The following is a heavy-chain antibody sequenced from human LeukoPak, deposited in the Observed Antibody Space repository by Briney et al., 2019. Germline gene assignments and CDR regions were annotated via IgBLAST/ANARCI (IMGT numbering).Heavy chain of an antibody. V-gene: IGHV1-46*01. D-gene: IGHD3-9*01. Sequence: ASVKVSCKASGYTFTSYYMHRVRQAPGQGLEWMGIINPSGGSTSYAQKFQGRVTMTRDMSTSTVYMELSSLRSEDTAVYYCARDRTDYDILTGTKDDAFDIWGQGTMVTVSS. CDR2: INPSGGST. CDR1: GYTFTSYY. CDR3: ARDRTDYDILTGTKDDAFDI. J-gene: IGHJ3*02.